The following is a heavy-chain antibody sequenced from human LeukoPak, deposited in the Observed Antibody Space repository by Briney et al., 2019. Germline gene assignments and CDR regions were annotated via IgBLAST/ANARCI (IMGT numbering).Heavy chain of an antibody. D-gene: IGHD2-8*01. J-gene: IGHJ4*02. Sequence: GGSLRLSCAASGFTFDDYAMHWVRQAPGKGLEWVSGISWNSGSIGYADSVKGRFTISRDNAKNSLYLQMNSLRAEDAALYYCAKSALVLMVYADIDYWGQGTLVTVSS. CDR2: ISWNSGSI. CDR1: GFTFDDYA. CDR3: AKSALVLMVYADIDY. V-gene: IGHV3-9*01.